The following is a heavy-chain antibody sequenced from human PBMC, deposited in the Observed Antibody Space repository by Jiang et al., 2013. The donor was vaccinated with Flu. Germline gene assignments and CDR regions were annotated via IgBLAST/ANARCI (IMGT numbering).Heavy chain of an antibody. CDR2: ISSNGGST. D-gene: IGHD6-13*01. CDR3: VKGRRQLGLGYFDY. V-gene: IGHV3-64D*06. Sequence: QLVESGGGLVQPGGSLRLSCSASGFTFSSYAMHWVRQAPGKGLEYVSAISSNGGSTYYADSVKGRFTISRDNSKNTLYLQMSSLRAEDTAVYYCVKGRRQLGLGYFDYWGQGTLVTVSS. CDR1: GFTFSSYA. J-gene: IGHJ4*02.